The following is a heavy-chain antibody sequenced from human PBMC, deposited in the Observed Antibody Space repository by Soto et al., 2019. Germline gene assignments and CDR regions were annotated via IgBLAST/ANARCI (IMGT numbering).Heavy chain of an antibody. J-gene: IGHJ6*02. V-gene: IGHV4-30-4*01. CDR1: GDSISSADYY. CDR2: IFYSGTT. D-gene: IGHD1-1*01. CDR3: ARDLWVEPELYYYGMDV. Sequence: SETLSLTCTVSGDSISSADYYWSWIRQTPGKGLEWIGHIFYSGTTYYNPSLKSRLTISVDTSKNHFSLRLTSVTAADTAVYYCARDLWVEPELYYYGMDVWGQGTTDTVSS.